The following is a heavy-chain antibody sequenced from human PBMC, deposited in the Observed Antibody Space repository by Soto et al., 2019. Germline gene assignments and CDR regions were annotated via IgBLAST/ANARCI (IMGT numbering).Heavy chain of an antibody. V-gene: IGHV1-18*01. D-gene: IGHD3-16*02. Sequence: QVQLVQSGAEVKKPGASVKVSCKASGYTFTSYGISWVRQAPGQGLEWMGWISAYNGNTNYAQTLQGRVTMTTDTSTSTAYMELRSLRSDDTAVYYCARAKDMITFGGVIVKGHTWFDPWGQGTLVTVSS. CDR1: GYTFTSYG. J-gene: IGHJ5*02. CDR2: ISAYNGNT. CDR3: ARAKDMITFGGVIVKGHTWFDP.